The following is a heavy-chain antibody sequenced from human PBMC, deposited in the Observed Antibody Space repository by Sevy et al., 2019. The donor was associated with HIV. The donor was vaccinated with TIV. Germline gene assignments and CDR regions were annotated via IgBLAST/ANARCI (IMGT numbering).Heavy chain of an antibody. CDR2: IYVGRNT. CDR1: GFTVTFNS. CDR3: VRERAGIDH. J-gene: IGHJ4*02. D-gene: IGHD6-19*01. Sequence: GGSLRLSCAASGFTVTFNSMSWVRQAPGRGLVWVSVIYVGRNTYYGDSGKGRFTIFRDSFKDTVDLQMDSLRPEDSGVYYCVRERAGIDHWGQGTLVTVSS. V-gene: IGHV3-53*01.